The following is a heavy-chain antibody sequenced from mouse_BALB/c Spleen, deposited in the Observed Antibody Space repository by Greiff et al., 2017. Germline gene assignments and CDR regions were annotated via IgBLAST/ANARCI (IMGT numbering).Heavy chain of an antibody. Sequence: VQLQQSGAELVRPGTSVKVSCKASGYAFTNYLIEWVKQRPGQGLEWIGVINPGSGGTNYNEKFKGKATLTADKSSSTAYMQLSSLTSDDSAVYFCARFQLGGYAMDYWGQGTSVTVSS. V-gene: IGHV1-54*03. J-gene: IGHJ4*01. D-gene: IGHD4-1*02. CDR3: ARFQLGGYAMDY. CDR1: GYAFTNYL. CDR2: INPGSGGT.